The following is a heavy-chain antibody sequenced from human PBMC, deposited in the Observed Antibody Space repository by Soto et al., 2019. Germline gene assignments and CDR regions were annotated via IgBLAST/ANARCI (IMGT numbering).Heavy chain of an antibody. D-gene: IGHD3-16*01. J-gene: IGHJ6*02. CDR3: ARDAYGGNSYNYYGMDV. CDR2: INPNSGGT. CDR1: GYTFTGYY. Sequence: WASVKVSCKASGYTFTGYYMHWVRQAPGQGLEWMGWINPNSGGTNYAQKFQGRVTMTRDTSISTAYMELSRLRSDDTAVYCCARDAYGGNSYNYYGMDVRRQGTTVTVSS. V-gene: IGHV1-2*02.